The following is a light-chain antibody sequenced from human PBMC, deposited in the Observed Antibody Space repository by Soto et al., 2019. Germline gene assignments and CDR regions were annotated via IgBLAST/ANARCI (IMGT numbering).Light chain of an antibody. V-gene: IGLV1-40*01. CDR3: TSYTNRITFEYV. CDR2: ANN. J-gene: IGLJ1*01. Sequence: QSVLTQPPSVSGAPGQRVSISCTGSSSNIGAGYDVHWYQHLPGTAPKLLIYANNNRPSGVPDRFSGSKSGTSASLAITGLQTEDEADYYCTSYTNRITFEYVFGTGTKVT. CDR1: SSNIGAGYD.